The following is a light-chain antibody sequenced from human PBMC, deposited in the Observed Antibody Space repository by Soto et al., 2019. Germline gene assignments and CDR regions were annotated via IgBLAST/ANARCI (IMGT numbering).Light chain of an antibody. CDR3: QQYGSSPLT. V-gene: IGKV3-20*01. Sequence: EIVMTQSPATLSVSPGERATLSCRASQSVSNNLAWYQKKPGQAPRLLIYGASSRATGIPDRFSGSGSGTDFTLTISRLEPEDFAVYYCQQYGSSPLTFGGGTKVEIK. CDR1: QSVSNN. J-gene: IGKJ4*01. CDR2: GAS.